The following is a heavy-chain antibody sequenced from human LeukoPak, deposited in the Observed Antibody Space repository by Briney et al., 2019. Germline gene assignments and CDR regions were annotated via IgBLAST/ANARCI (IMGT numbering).Heavy chain of an antibody. D-gene: IGHD6-13*01. CDR3: ARIRLYSSSWYVANWFDP. V-gene: IGHV4-34*01. CDR1: GGSFSGYY. J-gene: IGHJ5*02. Sequence: SETLSLTCAVYGGSFSGYYWSWIRQPPGKGLEWIGEINHSGSTNYNPSLKSRVTISVDTSKNQFSLKLSSVTAADMAVYYCARIRLYSSSWYVANWFDPWGQGTLVTVSS. CDR2: INHSGST.